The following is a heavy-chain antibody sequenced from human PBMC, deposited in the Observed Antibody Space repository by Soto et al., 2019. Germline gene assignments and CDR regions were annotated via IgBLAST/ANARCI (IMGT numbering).Heavy chain of an antibody. J-gene: IGHJ6*02. CDR2: IIPMFGAP. CDR3: ARDHSSGWSDYLYYGMDA. Sequence: QVLLVQSGAEVKKPGSSVKVSCKASGGPFSSFAVSWVRQAPGQGLEWMGGIIPMFGAPKYAQKFQGRITITADESTNTAYMELSSLRSEDTAMYYCARDHSSGWSDYLYYGMDAWGQGTTVTVSS. CDR1: GGPFSSFA. V-gene: IGHV1-69*01. D-gene: IGHD6-19*01.